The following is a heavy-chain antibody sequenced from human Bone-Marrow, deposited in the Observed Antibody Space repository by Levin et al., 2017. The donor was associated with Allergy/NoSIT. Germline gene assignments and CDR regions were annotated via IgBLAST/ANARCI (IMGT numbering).Heavy chain of an antibody. D-gene: IGHD6-19*01. CDR2: IYSGGDT. J-gene: IGHJ2*01. CDR1: GFTVSTNY. Sequence: ASVKVSCAASGFTVSTNYMSWVRQAPGKGLEWVSVIYSGGDTKYTESVKGRFTISRDNSKNTLHLQMNSPRAEDTAVYYCAKCSGWYGKGYFDLWGRGTLVTVSS. V-gene: IGHV3-53*01. CDR3: AKCSGWYGKGYFDL.